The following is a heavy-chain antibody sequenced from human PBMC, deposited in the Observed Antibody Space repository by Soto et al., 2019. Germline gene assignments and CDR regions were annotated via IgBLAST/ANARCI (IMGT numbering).Heavy chain of an antibody. D-gene: IGHD1-7*01. Sequence: SQTLSLTCAISGDSVSSNSAAWNWIRHSPSRGLEWLGRTYYRSKWYNDYAVSVKSRITINPDTSKNQFSLQLNSMTPEDTAVYYCARQELRYYYAMDVWGQGTTVTVSS. CDR2: TYYRSKWYN. V-gene: IGHV6-1*01. CDR3: ARQELRYYYAMDV. CDR1: GDSVSSNSAA. J-gene: IGHJ6*02.